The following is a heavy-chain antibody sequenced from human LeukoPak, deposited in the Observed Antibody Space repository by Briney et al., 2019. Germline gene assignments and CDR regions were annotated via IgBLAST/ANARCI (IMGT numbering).Heavy chain of an antibody. J-gene: IGHJ6*02. CDR2: IYYSGST. D-gene: IGHD3-22*01. Sequence: SETLSLTCTVSGGSISSSSYYWGWIRQPPGTGLVWIGSIYYSGSTYYNPSLKSRVTISVDTSKNQFSLKLSSVTAADTAVYYCARDRKTYYYDSSGRGYYYGMDVWGQGTTVTVSS. CDR3: ARDRKTYYYDSSGRGYYYGMDV. V-gene: IGHV4-39*07. CDR1: GGSISSSSYY.